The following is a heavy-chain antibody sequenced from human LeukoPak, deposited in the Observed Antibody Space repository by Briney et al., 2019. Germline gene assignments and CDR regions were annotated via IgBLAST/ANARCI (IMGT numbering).Heavy chain of an antibody. CDR3: ARGFSGYARPFDI. V-gene: IGHV1-8*01. CDR1: GYTFTSYD. D-gene: IGHD5-12*01. J-gene: IGHJ3*02. Sequence: ASVKVSCKASGYTFTSYDIDWVRQATGQGLEWMGWMNPNSGNTGYTQRFQGRVTMTRNTSISTAYMELSSLRSEDTAVYYCARGFSGYARPFDIWGQGTVVTVSS. CDR2: MNPNSGNT.